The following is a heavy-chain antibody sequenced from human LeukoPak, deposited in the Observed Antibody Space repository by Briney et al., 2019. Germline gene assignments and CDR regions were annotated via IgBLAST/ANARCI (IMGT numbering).Heavy chain of an antibody. CDR3: GGEGLYVAVTASPLDY. J-gene: IGHJ4*02. CDR2: INPNSGGT. D-gene: IGHD2-21*02. V-gene: IGHV1-2*02. CDR1: GYTFTGYY. Sequence: ASVKVSCKASGYTFTGYYMHWVRQAPGQGLEWMGWINPNSGGTKYAQKFQGRVTMTTDTSTSTAYMELRSLRSDDTAVYYCGGEGLYVAVTASPLDYWGQGTLVTVSS.